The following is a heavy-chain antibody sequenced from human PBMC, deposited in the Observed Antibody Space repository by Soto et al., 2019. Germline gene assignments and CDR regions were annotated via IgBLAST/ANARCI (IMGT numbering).Heavy chain of an antibody. D-gene: IGHD6-13*01. Sequence: GGSLRLSCAASGFTFSSYGMHWVRQAPGKGLGWVAVIWYDGSNKYYADSVKGRFTISRDNSKNTLYLQMNSLRAEETAVYYCARDHQSRSWYYYDYGMDVCVPGTTVTVS. CDR1: GFTFSSYG. CDR2: IWYDGSNK. V-gene: IGHV3-33*01. CDR3: ARDHQSRSWYYYDYGMDV. J-gene: IGHJ6*02.